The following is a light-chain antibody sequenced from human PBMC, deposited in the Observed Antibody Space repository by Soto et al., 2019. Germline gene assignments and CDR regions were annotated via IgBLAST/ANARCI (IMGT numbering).Light chain of an antibody. J-gene: IGLJ3*02. CDR2: GNS. Sequence: QSVLTQPPSVSGATGQRVTISCTGSSSNIGAGYNVHWYQQLPGTAPKLLIYGNSIRPSGVPGRFSGSKSGTSASLAITGLQAEDEAHYYCQSYDSSLSGWVFGGGTQLTVL. CDR3: QSYDSSLSGWV. V-gene: IGLV1-40*01. CDR1: SSNIGAGYN.